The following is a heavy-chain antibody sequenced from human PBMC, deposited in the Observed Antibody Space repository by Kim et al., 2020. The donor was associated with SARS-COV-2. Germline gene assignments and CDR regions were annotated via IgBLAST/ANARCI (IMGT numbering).Heavy chain of an antibody. CDR1: GGTFSSYA. D-gene: IGHD3-3*01. Sequence: SVKVSCKASGGTFSSYAISWVRQAPGQGLEWMGGIIPIFGTANYAQKFQGRVTITADESTSTAYMELSSLRSEDTAVYYCAREIKNSVFGVVIMGNGWFDPWGQGTLVTVSS. J-gene: IGHJ5*02. V-gene: IGHV1-69*13. CDR2: IIPIFGTA. CDR3: AREIKNSVFGVVIMGNGWFDP.